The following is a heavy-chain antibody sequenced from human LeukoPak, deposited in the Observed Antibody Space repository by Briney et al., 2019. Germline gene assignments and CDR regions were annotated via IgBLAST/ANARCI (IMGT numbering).Heavy chain of an antibody. Sequence: PGGSLRLSCAASGFTFSSYGMHWVRQAPGKGLEWVAVIWYDGSNKYYADSVKVRFTISRDNSKNTLYLQMNSLRAEDTAVYYCVRDRAYYDFWSGYGYWGQGTLVTVSS. CDR1: GFTFSSYG. CDR3: VRDRAYYDFWSGYGY. J-gene: IGHJ4*02. D-gene: IGHD3-3*01. V-gene: IGHV3-33*01. CDR2: IWYDGSNK.